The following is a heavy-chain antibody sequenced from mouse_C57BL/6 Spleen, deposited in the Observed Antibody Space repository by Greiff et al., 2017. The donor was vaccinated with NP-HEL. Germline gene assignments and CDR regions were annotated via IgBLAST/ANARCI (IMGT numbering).Heavy chain of an antibody. D-gene: IGHD2-4*01. CDR2: ISSGSSTI. Sequence: EVKLVESGGGLVKPGGSLKLSCAASGFTFSDYGMHWVRQAPEKGLEWVAYISSGSSTIYYADTVKGRFTISRDNAKNTLFLQMTSLRSEDTAMYYCARDYDYGPLYYAMDYWGQGTSVTVSS. CDR3: ARDYDYGPLYYAMDY. V-gene: IGHV5-17*01. J-gene: IGHJ4*01. CDR1: GFTFSDYG.